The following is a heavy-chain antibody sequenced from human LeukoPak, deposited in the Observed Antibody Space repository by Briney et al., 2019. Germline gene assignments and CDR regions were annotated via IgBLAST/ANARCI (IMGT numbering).Heavy chain of an antibody. CDR2: IPSSSSSK. D-gene: IGHD6-25*01. J-gene: IGHJ4*02. Sequence: GGSLRLSCVASGFTFSSYTMNWVRQAPEEGLEWVSSIPSSSSSKYYADSVKGRFPISRDNAKNSLYLQLNSLRAEDTAVYYCARAGRLPHPQYYFDSWGLGTLVTVSS. CDR1: GFTFSSYT. CDR3: ARAGRLPHPQYYFDS. V-gene: IGHV3-21*01.